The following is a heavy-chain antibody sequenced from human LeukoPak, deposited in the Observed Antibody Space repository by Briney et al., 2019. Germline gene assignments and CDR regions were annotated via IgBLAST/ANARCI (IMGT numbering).Heavy chain of an antibody. CDR2: IYPGDSDT. D-gene: IGHD6-6*01. CDR3: ASCDSSSSELDAFDI. CDR1: GHSFTSYW. Sequence: GESLKISCKGSGHSFTSYWIGWVRQMPGKGLEWMGIIYPGDSDTRYSPSFQGQVTISADKSISTAYLQWSSLKASDTAMYYCASCDSSSSELDAFDIWGQGTMVTVSS. J-gene: IGHJ3*02. V-gene: IGHV5-51*01.